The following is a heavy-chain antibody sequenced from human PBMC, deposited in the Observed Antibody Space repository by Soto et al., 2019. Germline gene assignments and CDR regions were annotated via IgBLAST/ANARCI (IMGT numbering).Heavy chain of an antibody. CDR1: GYIFTGYY. CDR3: ARARAAAGDYGMDV. CDR2: INPNSGGT. D-gene: IGHD6-13*01. V-gene: IGHV1-2*04. Sequence: QVQLVQSGAEVKKPGASVKVSCKASGYIFTGYYMHWVRQAPGQGLEWMGWINPNSGGTNYVQKFQGWVTMTRDTSISTAYRELSRLRSADTAVYYCARARAAAGDYGMDVWGQGTTVTVSS. J-gene: IGHJ6*02.